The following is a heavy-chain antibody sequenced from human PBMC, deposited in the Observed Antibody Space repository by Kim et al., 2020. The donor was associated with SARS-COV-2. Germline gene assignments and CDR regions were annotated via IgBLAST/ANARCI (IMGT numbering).Heavy chain of an antibody. CDR3: ARALWFGELFYFDY. D-gene: IGHD3-10*01. J-gene: IGHJ4*02. Sequence: SETLSLTCAVYGGSFSGYYWSWIRQPPGKGLEWIGEINHSGSTNYNPSLKSRVTISVDTSKNQFSLKLSSVTAADTAVYYCARALWFGELFYFDYWGQGT. CDR2: INHSGST. V-gene: IGHV4-34*01. CDR1: GGSFSGYY.